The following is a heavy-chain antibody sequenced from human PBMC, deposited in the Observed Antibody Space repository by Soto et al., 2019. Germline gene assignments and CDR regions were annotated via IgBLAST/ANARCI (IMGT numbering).Heavy chain of an antibody. CDR1: GFTFDDYA. CDR2: ISWNGASI. D-gene: IGHD3-10*01. J-gene: IGHJ4*02. Sequence: EVQLVESGGGLVQPGRSLRLSCAASGFTFDDYAIHWVRQAPGRGLEWVAGISWNGASIGYADSVKGRFTIFRNNAKNSLHLQMNSMRSEDTALYYCANHPLYGSGFDCWGQGTLVTVSS. V-gene: IGHV3-9*01. CDR3: ANHPLYGSGFDC.